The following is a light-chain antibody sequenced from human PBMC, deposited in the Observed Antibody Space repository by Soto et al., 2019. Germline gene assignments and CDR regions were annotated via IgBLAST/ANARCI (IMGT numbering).Light chain of an antibody. Sequence: DIQMTQSPSSVSASIRDRVTSTCRASQDISSLLAWYQQKPGKAPKLLIYGASTLQSGVPSRFSGRGSGTDFTLTINSLHPEDFATYFCQQADSFPLPFGGGTKVEIK. V-gene: IGKV1D-12*01. CDR1: QDISSL. J-gene: IGKJ4*01. CDR2: GAS. CDR3: QQADSFPLP.